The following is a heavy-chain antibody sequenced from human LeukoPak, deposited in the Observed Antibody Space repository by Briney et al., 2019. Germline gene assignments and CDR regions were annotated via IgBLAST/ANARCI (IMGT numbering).Heavy chain of an antibody. CDR2: IRSKAYGGTT. CDR3: TRELGYCTNGVCYRAYYFDY. J-gene: IGHJ4*02. D-gene: IGHD2-8*01. V-gene: IGHV3-49*04. Sequence: GGSLRLSCAASGFTFSNYNMNWVRQAPGKGLEWVSFIRSKAYGGTTEYAASVKGRFTISRGDSKSIAFLQMNSLKTEDTAVYYCTRELGYCTNGVCYRAYYFDYWGQGTLVTVSS. CDR1: GFTFSNYN.